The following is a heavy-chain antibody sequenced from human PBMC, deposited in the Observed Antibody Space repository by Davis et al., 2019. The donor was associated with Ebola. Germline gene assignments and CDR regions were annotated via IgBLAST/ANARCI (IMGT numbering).Heavy chain of an antibody. J-gene: IGHJ6*02. V-gene: IGHV3-48*04. Sequence: GESLKISCAASGFTFSSYSMNWVRQAPGKGLEWVSYISSSSRTIYYADSVKGRFTISRDNAKNSLYLQMNSLRAEDTAVYYCARWLVVPAAMLRYYYYGMDVWGQGTTVTVSS. CDR1: GFTFSSYS. CDR3: ARWLVVPAAMLRYYYYGMDV. D-gene: IGHD2-2*01. CDR2: ISSSSRTI.